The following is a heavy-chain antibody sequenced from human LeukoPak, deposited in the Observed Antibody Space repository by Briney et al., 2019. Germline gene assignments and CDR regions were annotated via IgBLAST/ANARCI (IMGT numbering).Heavy chain of an antibody. CDR2: IKQDGSEK. Sequence: GGSLRLSCAASAFTSSSYWMTWVRQAPGKGLEWVANIKQDGSEKYYVDSVKGRFSISRDNAKNSLYLQMNGLRAEDTAMYFCARGRYYYDSTDYHAFDVWGQGTMVTVSS. J-gene: IGHJ3*01. CDR3: ARGRYYYDSTDYHAFDV. V-gene: IGHV3-7*04. CDR1: AFTSSSYW. D-gene: IGHD3-22*01.